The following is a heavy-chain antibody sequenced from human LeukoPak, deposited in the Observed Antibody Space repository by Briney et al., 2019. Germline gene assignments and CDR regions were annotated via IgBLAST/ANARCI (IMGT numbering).Heavy chain of an antibody. CDR2: ISSSGSTI. J-gene: IGHJ4*02. V-gene: IGHV3-48*03. CDR3: AKGASRYCSGGSCYSLF. D-gene: IGHD2-15*01. CDR1: GFTFSSYE. Sequence: GGSLRLSCAASGFTFSSYEMNWVRQAPGKGLEWVSYISSSGSTIYYADSVKGRFTISRDNSKNTLYLQMNSLRAEDTAVYYCAKGASRYCSGGSCYSLFWGQGTLVTVSS.